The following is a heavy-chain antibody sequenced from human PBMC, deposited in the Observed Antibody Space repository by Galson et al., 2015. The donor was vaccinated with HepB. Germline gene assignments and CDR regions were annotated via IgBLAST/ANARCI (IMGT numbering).Heavy chain of an antibody. CDR3: AKYCRGGTCYGYYFDY. Sequence: SLRLSCAASGFTFSNSAMSWVRQAPGKGLEWVSTISDSGGDTYYADSVKGWFTISRDNSKDTLYLQMYSLRAEDTAVYYCAKYCRGGTCYGYYFDYWGQGTLVTVSS. D-gene: IGHD2-15*01. V-gene: IGHV3-23*01. CDR1: GFTFSNSA. CDR2: ISDSGGDT. J-gene: IGHJ4*02.